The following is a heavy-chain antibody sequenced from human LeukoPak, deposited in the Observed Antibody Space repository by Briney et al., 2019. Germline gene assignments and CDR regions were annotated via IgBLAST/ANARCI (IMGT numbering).Heavy chain of an antibody. J-gene: IGHJ4*02. CDR2: ISAYNGNT. CDR3: ARSHSSSWRNYFDY. Sequence: GASVTVSYKGSVYTLTNEYLHWVRQAPGQGLEWMGWISAYNGNTNYAQKLQGRVTITTDTSTSTAYMELRSLRSDDTAVYYWARSHSSSWRNYFDYWGQGTLVTVSS. CDR1: VYTLTNEY. V-gene: IGHV1-18*01. D-gene: IGHD6-13*01.